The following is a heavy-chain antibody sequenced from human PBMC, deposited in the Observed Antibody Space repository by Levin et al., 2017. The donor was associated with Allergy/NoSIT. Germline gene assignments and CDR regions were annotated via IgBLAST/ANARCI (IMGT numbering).Heavy chain of an antibody. V-gene: IGHV4-59*08. J-gene: IGHJ5*02. CDR3: ARSAHVTVIPAAIFAFDP. CDR1: GRSISRYY. Sequence: SCTVSGRSISRYYWSWIRQSPGKRPEWIGYIHYTGYTNYSPSLKSRVTISLDTSKNQFSLKLTSGTAADTAVYSCARSAHVTVIPAAIFAFDPWGQGILVTVSS. CDR2: IHYTGYT. D-gene: IGHD2-2*01.